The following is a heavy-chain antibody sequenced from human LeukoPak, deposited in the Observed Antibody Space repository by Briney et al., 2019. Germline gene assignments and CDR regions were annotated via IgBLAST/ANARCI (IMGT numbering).Heavy chain of an antibody. CDR3: VLGRWEPTGSY. CDR2: ISHNGKS. J-gene: IGHJ4*02. V-gene: IGHV4-34*01. CDR1: GGSFSGYY. Sequence: PSETLSLTCAVYGGSFSGYYRNWIRQSPGKGLEWIGEISHNGKSNYNPSLKSRVTISVDTSRNQFSLGLTSVTAADTGVYYCVLGRWEPTGSYWGQGTLVTISS. D-gene: IGHD1-26*01.